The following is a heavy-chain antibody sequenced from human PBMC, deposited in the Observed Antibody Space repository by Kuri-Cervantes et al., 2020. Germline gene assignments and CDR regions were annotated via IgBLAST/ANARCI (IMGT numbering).Heavy chain of an antibody. CDR3: ARDYCSGGSCYLDY. CDR1: GFTFSDYY. D-gene: IGHD2-15*01. V-gene: IGHV3-11*01. CDR2: ISSSGSTI. Sequence: GESLKISCAASGFTFSDYYMSWIRQAPGKGLEWVSYISSSGSTIYYADSVKGRFTISRDNAKNSLYLQMNSLRAEDTAVYYCARDYCSGGSCYLDYWGQGTLVTVSS. J-gene: IGHJ4*02.